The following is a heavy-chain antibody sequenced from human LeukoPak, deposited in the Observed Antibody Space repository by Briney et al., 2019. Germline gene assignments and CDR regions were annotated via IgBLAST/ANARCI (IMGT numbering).Heavy chain of an antibody. D-gene: IGHD3-10*01. CDR3: ARIVRGPYYYGMDV. CDR2: ISYDGSNK. J-gene: IGHJ6*02. Sequence: GGSLRLSCAAFGFTFSSYAMHWVRQAPGKGLEWVAVISYDGSNKFYADSVKGRFTLSRDNAKNTLYLQMNSLRAEDTAVYYCARIVRGPYYYGMDVWGQGTTVTVSS. V-gene: IGHV3-30-3*01. CDR1: GFTFSSYA.